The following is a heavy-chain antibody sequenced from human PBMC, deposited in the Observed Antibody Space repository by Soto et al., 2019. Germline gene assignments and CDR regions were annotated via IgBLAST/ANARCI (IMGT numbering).Heavy chain of an antibody. Sequence: EVQLVESGGGLVQPGGSLRLSCAASGFTVSRNYMSWVRQAPGKGLEWVSVIYSGGSTYYADSVKGRFTISRDNSKNTLYLQMTSLRAEDTAVYYCARFLRGHAFDIWGQGTMVTVSS. D-gene: IGHD4-17*01. V-gene: IGHV3-66*01. CDR2: IYSGGST. CDR3: ARFLRGHAFDI. J-gene: IGHJ3*02. CDR1: GFTVSRNY.